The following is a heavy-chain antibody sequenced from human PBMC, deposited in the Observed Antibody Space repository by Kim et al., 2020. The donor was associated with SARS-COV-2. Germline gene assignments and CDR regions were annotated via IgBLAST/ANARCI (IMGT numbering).Heavy chain of an antibody. Sequence: YYADSVKGRFTISRDNAKNSLYLQMNSLRAEDTAVYYCARLTAAAGIDPWGQGTLVTVSS. CDR3: ARLTAAAGIDP. V-gene: IGHV3-11*01. J-gene: IGHJ5*02. D-gene: IGHD6-13*01.